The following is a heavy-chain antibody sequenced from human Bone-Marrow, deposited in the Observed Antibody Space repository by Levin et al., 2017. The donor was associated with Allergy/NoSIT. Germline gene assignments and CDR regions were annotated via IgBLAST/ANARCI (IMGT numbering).Heavy chain of an antibody. D-gene: IGHD2-21*02. CDR1: GFTFMSYS. J-gene: IGHJ3*01. CDR2: TWGGGNDK. CDR3: ARENSPTATRSFDF. Sequence: GGSPRLSCVASGFTFMSYSIHWVRQAPGKGPEWVAVTWGGGNDKYADSVKGRFTVSRDDSKNTFYLQMDSLRPDDTAVYYCARENSPTATRSFDFWGQGTLVTVSS. V-gene: IGHV3-33*01.